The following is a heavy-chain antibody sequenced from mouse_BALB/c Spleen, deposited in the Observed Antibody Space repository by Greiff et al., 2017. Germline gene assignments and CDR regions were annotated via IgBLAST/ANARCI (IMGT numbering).Heavy chain of an antibody. CDR1: GFNIKDTY. D-gene: IGHD1-1*01. CDR3: ASGPYYGSSYDY. J-gene: IGHJ2*01. CDR2: IDPANGNT. Sequence: VQLKESGAELVKPGASVKLSCTASGFNIKDTYMHWVKQRPEQGLEWIGRIDPANGNTKYDPKFQGKATITADTSSNTAYLQLSSLTSEDTAVYYCASGPYYGSSYDYWGQGTTLTVSS. V-gene: IGHV14-3*02.